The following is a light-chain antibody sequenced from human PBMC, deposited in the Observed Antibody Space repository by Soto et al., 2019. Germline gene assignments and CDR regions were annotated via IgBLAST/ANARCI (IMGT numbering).Light chain of an antibody. CDR2: EVI. Sequence: QSVMTQAPSASGSPGQSGSISCTGTSRDVGGNNYVSWYRQHPGKAPKRMIYEVIKRPSGVPYRFSGPKSGNTASLTVSGLQAEDEADYFCLSYAGSPNSVFGTGPKVTVL. J-gene: IGLJ1*01. CDR1: SRDVGGNNY. CDR3: LSYAGSPNSV. V-gene: IGLV2-8*01.